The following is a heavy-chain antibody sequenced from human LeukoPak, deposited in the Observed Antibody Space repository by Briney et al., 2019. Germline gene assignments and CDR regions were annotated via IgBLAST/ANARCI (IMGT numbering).Heavy chain of an antibody. Sequence: GGSLRLSCAVSGIIFSNAWMNWVRQAPGKGLEWVGRIKSKTDGGTTDYAAPVKGRFTISRDDSKNTLYLQMNSLKTEDTAVYYCSTTYYYDSSEGYWGQGTLVTVSS. CDR2: IKSKTDGGTT. D-gene: IGHD3-22*01. J-gene: IGHJ4*02. CDR1: GIIFSNAW. V-gene: IGHV3-15*07. CDR3: STTYYYDSSEGY.